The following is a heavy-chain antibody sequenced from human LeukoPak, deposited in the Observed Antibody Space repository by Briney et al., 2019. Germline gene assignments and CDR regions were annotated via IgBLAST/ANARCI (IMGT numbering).Heavy chain of an antibody. Sequence: PSVTLSLTCTVSGGSISSHYWGWIRQPPGKGLEWIGYIHYSGSTNYNPSLKSRVTMSVDTSKNQFSLKLSSVTAADTAVYYCARGGAAAAADYWGQGTLVTVSS. V-gene: IGHV4-59*11. J-gene: IGHJ4*02. CDR1: GGSISSHY. CDR2: IHYSGST. CDR3: ARGGAAAAADY. D-gene: IGHD6-13*01.